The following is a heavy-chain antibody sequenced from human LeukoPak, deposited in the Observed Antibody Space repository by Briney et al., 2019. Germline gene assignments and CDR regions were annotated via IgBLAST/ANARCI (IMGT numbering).Heavy chain of an antibody. Sequence: GGSLRLSRAASGFTFRSYSMNWVRQAPGKGLEWVSSISSSSSYIYYADSVKGRFTISRDNAKNSLYLQMNSLRAEDTAVYYCARDPIVVVPAAMGQINYFDYWGQGTLVTVSS. CDR2: ISSSSSYI. J-gene: IGHJ4*02. V-gene: IGHV3-21*01. CDR3: ARDPIVVVPAAMGQINYFDY. D-gene: IGHD2-2*01. CDR1: GFTFRSYS.